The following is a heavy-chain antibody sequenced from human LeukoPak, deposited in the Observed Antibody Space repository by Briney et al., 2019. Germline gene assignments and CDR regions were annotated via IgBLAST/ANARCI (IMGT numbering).Heavy chain of an antibody. J-gene: IGHJ3*02. CDR2: IYTSGST. CDR3: ARHSVAFDI. V-gene: IGHV4-61*02. D-gene: IGHD3-10*01. Sequence: PSQTLSLTCTVSGGSISSGSYYWSWIRQPAGKGLEWIGRIYTSGSTNYNPSLKSRVTISVDTSKNQFSLKLSSVTAADTAVYYCARHSVAFDIWGQGTMVTVSS. CDR1: GGSISSGSYY.